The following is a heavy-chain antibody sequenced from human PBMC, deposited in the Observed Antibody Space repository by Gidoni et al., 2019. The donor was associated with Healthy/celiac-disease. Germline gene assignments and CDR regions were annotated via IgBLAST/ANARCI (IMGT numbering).Heavy chain of an antibody. CDR2: INHSGST. D-gene: IGHD1-26*01. Sequence: QVQLQQWCAGLLKPSETLSLTCAVYGGSFSGYYWSWIRQPPGKGLEWIGEINHSGSTNYNPSLKSRVTISVDTSKNQFSLKLSSVTAADTAVYYCAERSGSLDPYYFDYWGQGTLVTVSS. CDR3: AERSGSLDPYYFDY. V-gene: IGHV4-34*01. CDR1: GGSFSGYY. J-gene: IGHJ4*02.